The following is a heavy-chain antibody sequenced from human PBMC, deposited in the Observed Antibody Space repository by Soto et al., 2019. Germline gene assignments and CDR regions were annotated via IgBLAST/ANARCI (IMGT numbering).Heavy chain of an antibody. CDR1: GGAISSCY. J-gene: IGHJ4*02. CDR3: ATAPADIMWRDFDN. V-gene: IGHV4-59*01. Sequence: SETLSLTCSVSGGAISSCYWNWIRQPPGKGLEWIGFIYYSGNTNYNPSLKSRVTISLDTSKNQFSLKLRSVTAADTAIYYCATAPADIMWRDFDNWGQGSLVTVSS. D-gene: IGHD2-21*01. CDR2: IYYSGNT.